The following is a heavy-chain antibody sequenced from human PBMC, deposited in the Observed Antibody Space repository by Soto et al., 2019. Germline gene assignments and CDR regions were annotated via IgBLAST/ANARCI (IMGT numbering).Heavy chain of an antibody. CDR3: ARGTMVRGVITY. V-gene: IGHV3-30-3*01. J-gene: IGHJ4*02. CDR2: ISYDGSNK. D-gene: IGHD3-10*01. Sequence: GGSLRLSCAASGFTFSSYAMHWVRQAPGKGLEWVAVISYDGSNKYYADSVKGRFTISRDNSKNTLYLQMNSLRAEDTAVYYCARGTMVRGVITYWGQGTLVTVSS. CDR1: GFTFSSYA.